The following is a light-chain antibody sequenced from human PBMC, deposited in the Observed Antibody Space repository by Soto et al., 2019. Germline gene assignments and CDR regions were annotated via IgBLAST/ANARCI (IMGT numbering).Light chain of an antibody. CDR2: DAS. CDR3: QQRSNWPPWT. V-gene: IGKV3-11*01. J-gene: IGKJ1*01. CDR1: QSVSSY. Sequence: EIVLTQSPATLSLSXXERATLSCRASQSVSSYLAWYQQKPGQAPRLLIYDASNRATGIPARFSGSGSGTDFTLTISSLEPEDFAVYYCQQRSNWPPWTFGQGTKVEIK.